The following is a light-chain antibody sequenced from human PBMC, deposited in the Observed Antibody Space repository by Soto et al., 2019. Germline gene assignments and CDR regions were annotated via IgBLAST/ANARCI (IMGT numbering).Light chain of an antibody. Sequence: DIQMTQSPSSLSASVGDRVTITCQASQDINNYLIWYQQKPGKAPQLLIYDASNLETGVPSRFSGSGSGTAFTFTISGLQPEDIATYYCQQYNYLPLTFGGGTKVDIK. V-gene: IGKV1-33*01. CDR3: QQYNYLPLT. CDR2: DAS. J-gene: IGKJ4*01. CDR1: QDINNY.